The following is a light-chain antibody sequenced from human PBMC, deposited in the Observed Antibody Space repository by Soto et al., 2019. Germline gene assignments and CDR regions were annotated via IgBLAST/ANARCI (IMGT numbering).Light chain of an antibody. CDR3: AAWDDSLGGPE. CDR1: SSNIGSNY. J-gene: IGLJ3*02. V-gene: IGLV1-47*01. CDR2: TNN. Sequence: QSVLTQPPSASGTPGQRVTISCSGSSSNIGSNYVYWYQQLPGTAPKLLIYTNNQRPSGVPDRFSGSKSGTSASLAISGLRSEDGADYYCAAWDDSLGGPEFGGGTKLPVL.